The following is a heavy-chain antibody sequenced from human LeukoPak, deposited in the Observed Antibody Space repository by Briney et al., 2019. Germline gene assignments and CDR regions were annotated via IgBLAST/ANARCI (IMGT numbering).Heavy chain of an antibody. V-gene: IGHV1-2*04. J-gene: IGHJ4*02. CDR2: INPNNGGT. Sequence: ASVKVSCKASGYTFTGYYMHWVRQAPGQGLEWMGWINPNNGGTNYAQKFQGWVTMTRDTSISTAYMELSRLRSDDTAVYYCARGGCSSTSCYGNEGDFDYWGQGTLVTVSS. CDR1: GYTFTGYY. CDR3: ARGGCSSTSCYGNEGDFDY. D-gene: IGHD2-2*01.